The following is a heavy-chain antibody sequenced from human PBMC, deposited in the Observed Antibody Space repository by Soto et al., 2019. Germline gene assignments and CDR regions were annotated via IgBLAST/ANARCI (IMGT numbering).Heavy chain of an antibody. Sequence: ASVKVSCKASGYTFTSYAMHWVRQAPGQRLEWMGWINAGNGNTKYSQKFQGRVTITRDTSASTAYMELSSLRSEDTAVYYCARSGYDILTGQMVGVVYYIDVWGKGTTVTVSS. CDR2: INAGNGNT. J-gene: IGHJ6*03. CDR3: ARSGYDILTGQMVGVVYYIDV. CDR1: GYTFTSYA. V-gene: IGHV1-3*01. D-gene: IGHD3-9*01.